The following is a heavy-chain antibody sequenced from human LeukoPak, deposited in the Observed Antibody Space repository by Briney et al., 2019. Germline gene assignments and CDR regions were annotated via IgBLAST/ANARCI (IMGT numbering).Heavy chain of an antibody. CDR1: GGSISSSSYY. CDR3: ARQGPYSGYGIDY. Sequence: SETLSLTCTVSGGSISSSSYYWGWIRQPPGKGLEWIGSIYYSGSTYYNPSLKSRVTISVDTSKNQFSLKLSSVTAADTAVYYCARQGPYSGYGIDYWGQGTLDAVSS. J-gene: IGHJ4*02. D-gene: IGHD5-12*01. V-gene: IGHV4-39*01. CDR2: IYYSGST.